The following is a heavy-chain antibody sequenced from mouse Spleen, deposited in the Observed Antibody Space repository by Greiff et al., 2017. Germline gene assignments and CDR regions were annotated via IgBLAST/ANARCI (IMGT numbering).Heavy chain of an antibody. CDR2: IYPGDGDT. V-gene: IGHV1-80*01. Sequence: QVQLQQSGAELVKPGASVKISCKASGYAFSSYWMNWVKQRPGKGLEWIGQIYPGDGDTNYNGKFKGKATLTADKSSSTAYMQLSSLTSEDSAVYFCARGRRVLSMDYWGQGTSVTVSS. CDR1: GYAFSSYW. J-gene: IGHJ4*01. CDR3: ARGRRVLSMDY. D-gene: IGHD2-14*01.